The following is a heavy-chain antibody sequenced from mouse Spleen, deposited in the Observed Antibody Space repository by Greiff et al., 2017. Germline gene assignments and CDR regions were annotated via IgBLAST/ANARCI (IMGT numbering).Heavy chain of an antibody. J-gene: IGHJ4*01. CDR3: AREGPCYSNYESAMDY. V-gene: IGHV1-64*01. CDR2: IHPNSGST. Sequence: QVQLQQPGAELVKPGASVKLSCKASGYTFTSYWMHWVKQRPGQGLEWIGMIHPNSGSTNYNEKFKSKATLTVDKSSSTAYMQLSSLTSEDSAVYDGAREGPCYSNYESAMDYWGQGTSVTVSS. D-gene: IGHD2-5*01. CDR1: GYTFTSYW.